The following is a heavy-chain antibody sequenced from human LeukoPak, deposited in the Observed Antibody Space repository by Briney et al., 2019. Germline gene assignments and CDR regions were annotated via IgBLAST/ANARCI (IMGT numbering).Heavy chain of an antibody. CDR2: ISSSSSYI. V-gene: IGHV3-21*01. CDR1: GFTFSSYS. Sequence: GGSLRLSCAASGFTFSSYSMNWVRQAPGKGLEWVSSISSSSSYIYYADSVKGRFTISRDNAKNSLYLQMNSLRAEDTAVYYCARVGVGTVTTWDYWGQGTLVTVSS. D-gene: IGHD4-17*01. J-gene: IGHJ4*02. CDR3: ARVGVGTVTTWDY.